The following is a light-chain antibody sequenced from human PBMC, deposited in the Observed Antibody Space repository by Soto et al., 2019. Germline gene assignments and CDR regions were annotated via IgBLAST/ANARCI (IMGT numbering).Light chain of an antibody. CDR1: EPIRNTY. J-gene: IGKJ4*01. CDR2: GAS. CDR3: QQYADSPLT. Sequence: EIVLTQSPDTLSLSPGQRSTLSCRTREPIRNTYVAWYQQQPGQAPRLLIYGASSRAIGIPDRFSGSGSGTDFTLTISRLEPEDFALYYCQQYADSPLTFGGGTKVDIK. V-gene: IGKV3-20*01.